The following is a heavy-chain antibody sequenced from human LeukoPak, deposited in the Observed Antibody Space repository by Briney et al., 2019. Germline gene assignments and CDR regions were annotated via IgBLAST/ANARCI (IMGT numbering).Heavy chain of an antibody. V-gene: IGHV1-69*05. CDR3: AREAPRTLYFDY. J-gene: IGHJ4*02. CDR1: GGTFSSYA. CDR2: IIPIFGTA. Sequence: ASVKVSCKASGGTFSSYAISWVRQAPGQGLEWMGGIIPIFGTANYAQKFQGRVTMTRDTSTSTVYMELSSLRSEDTAVFFCAREAPRTLYFDYWGQGTLVTVSS. D-gene: IGHD3-16*01.